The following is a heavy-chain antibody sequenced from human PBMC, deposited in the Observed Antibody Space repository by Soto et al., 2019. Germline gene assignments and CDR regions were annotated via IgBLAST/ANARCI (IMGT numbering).Heavy chain of an antibody. V-gene: IGHV3-33*01. CDR2: IWYDGSNK. D-gene: IGHD3-3*01. Sequence: PGESLKISCAASGFTFSSYGMHWVRQAPGKGLEWVAVIWYDGSNKYYADSVKGRFTISRDNSKNTLYLQMNSLRAEDTAVYYCARVPVWYYDFWSGGGMDVWGQGTTVTVSS. CDR1: GFTFSSYG. CDR3: ARVPVWYYDFWSGGGMDV. J-gene: IGHJ6*02.